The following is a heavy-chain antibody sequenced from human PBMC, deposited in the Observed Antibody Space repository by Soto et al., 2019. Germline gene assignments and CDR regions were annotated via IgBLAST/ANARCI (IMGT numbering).Heavy chain of an antibody. Sequence: LRLSCAASGFTFSSYGMHWVRQAPGKGLEWVAVISYDGSNKYYADSVKGRFTISRDNSKNTLYLQMNSLRAEDTAVYYCAKGPLWNPTLPADYWGQGTLVTVSS. CDR2: ISYDGSNK. J-gene: IGHJ4*02. D-gene: IGHD1-1*01. V-gene: IGHV3-30*18. CDR3: AKGPLWNPTLPADY. CDR1: GFTFSSYG.